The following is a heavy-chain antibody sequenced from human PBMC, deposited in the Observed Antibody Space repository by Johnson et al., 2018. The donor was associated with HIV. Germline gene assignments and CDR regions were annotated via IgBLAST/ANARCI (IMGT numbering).Heavy chain of an antibody. J-gene: IGHJ3*02. V-gene: IGHV3-20*04. CDR3: ARDGPWLQSQRDAFDI. CDR2: INWNGANT. CDR1: RFTVSSNY. D-gene: IGHD5-24*01. Sequence: VQLVESGGGLIQPGGSLRLSCAASRFTVSSNYMSWVRQAPGKGLEWVSGINWNGANTGYADSVKGRFTISRDNGKKSLYLQMNSLRAEDTAVYYCARDGPWLQSQRDAFDIWGQGTMVTVS.